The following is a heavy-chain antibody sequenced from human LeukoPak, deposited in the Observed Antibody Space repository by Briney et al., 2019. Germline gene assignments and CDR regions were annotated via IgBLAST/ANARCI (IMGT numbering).Heavy chain of an antibody. CDR3: GRNYGSGSYSLWYFDL. J-gene: IGHJ2*01. D-gene: IGHD3-10*01. CDR1: GGSISSSSYY. V-gene: IGHV4-39*01. Sequence: SETLSLTCTVSGGSISSSSYYWGWIRQPPGKGLEWIGSIYYSGSTYYNPSLKSRVTISVDTSKNQFSLKLSSVTAADTAVYYCGRNYGSGSYSLWYFDLWGRGTLVTVSS. CDR2: IYYSGST.